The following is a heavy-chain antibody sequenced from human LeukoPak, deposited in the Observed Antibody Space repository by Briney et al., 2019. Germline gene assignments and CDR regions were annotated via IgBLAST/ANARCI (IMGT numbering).Heavy chain of an antibody. J-gene: IGHJ4*02. V-gene: IGHV3-21*01. D-gene: IGHD6-13*01. CDR1: GFTFSSYS. CDR2: ISSSSSYI. Sequence: GGSLRLSCAASGFTFSSYSMNWVRQAPGKGLEWVSSISSSSSYIYYADSVKGRFTISRDNATNSLYLQMNSLRAEDTAVYYCARDRYSSSCGGDYWGQGTLVTVSS. CDR3: ARDRYSSSCGGDY.